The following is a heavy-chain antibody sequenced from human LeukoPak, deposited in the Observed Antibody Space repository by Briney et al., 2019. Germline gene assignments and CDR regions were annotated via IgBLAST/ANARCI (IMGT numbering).Heavy chain of an antibody. Sequence: PGGSLRLSCAASGFTFTTYWMHWVRQAPGKGLVWVSHINSDESITSYADSVKGRFTISRDNAKSTLYLQMNSLRAEDTAVYYCARDAVDTANAVWGQGTTVTVSS. CDR2: INSDESIT. CDR3: ARDAVDTANAV. D-gene: IGHD5-18*01. J-gene: IGHJ6*02. V-gene: IGHV3-74*01. CDR1: GFTFTTYW.